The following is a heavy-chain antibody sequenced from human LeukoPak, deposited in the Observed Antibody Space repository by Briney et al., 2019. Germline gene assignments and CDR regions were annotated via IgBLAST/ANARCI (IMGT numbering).Heavy chain of an antibody. J-gene: IGHJ4*02. CDR1: GGSISGYY. Sequence: SETLSLTCTVSGGSISGYYWSWIRQPSGKGLEWIGVFHYSGSTNYNPSLKGRVTFSLDTSKNQFSLKLNSVTAADTAVYYCAREGGPYRPLDYSGQGTLVTVSS. CDR3: AREGGPYRPLDY. V-gene: IGHV4-59*12. CDR2: FHYSGST.